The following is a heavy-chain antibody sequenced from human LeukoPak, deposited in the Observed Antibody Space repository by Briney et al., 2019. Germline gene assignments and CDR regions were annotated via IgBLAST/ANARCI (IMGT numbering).Heavy chain of an antibody. J-gene: IGHJ4*02. CDR3: ARDPPRITHYFDY. CDR2: ISSSGSTI. CDR1: GFTFSDYY. V-gene: IGHV3-11*04. D-gene: IGHD3-10*01. Sequence: PGGSLRLSCAASGFTFSDYYMSWIRQAPGKGLEWVSYISSSGSTIYYADSVKGRFTISRDNAKNSLYQQMNSLRAEDTAVYYCARDPPRITHYFDYWGQGTLVTVSS.